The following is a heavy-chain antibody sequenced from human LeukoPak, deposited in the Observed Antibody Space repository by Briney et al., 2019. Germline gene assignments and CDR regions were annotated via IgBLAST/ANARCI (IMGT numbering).Heavy chain of an antibody. D-gene: IGHD1-26*01. V-gene: IGHV1-69*05. Sequence: SVKVSCKASGGTFSSYAISWVRQAPGQGLEWMGGIIPIFGTANYAQKLQGRVTMTTDTSTNTAYMELRSLRSDDTAVYYCARGSYGDDWGQGTLVTVSS. CDR3: ARGSYGDD. CDR2: IIPIFGTA. CDR1: GGTFSSYA. J-gene: IGHJ4*02.